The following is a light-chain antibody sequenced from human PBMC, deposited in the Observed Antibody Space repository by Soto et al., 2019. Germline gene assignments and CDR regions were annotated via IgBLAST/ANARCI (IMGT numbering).Light chain of an antibody. CDR1: QSVNNN. CDR3: QHYKNWPPVT. J-gene: IGKJ2*01. Sequence: IVMTQSPATLSVSPGESATLSCRASQSVNNNLAWYQQKPGQAPRLLIYGASTRATGIPARFSGSGSGTEFTLTISSLQSEDFALYYCQHYKNWPPVTFGQGTKLEIK. CDR2: GAS. V-gene: IGKV3-15*01.